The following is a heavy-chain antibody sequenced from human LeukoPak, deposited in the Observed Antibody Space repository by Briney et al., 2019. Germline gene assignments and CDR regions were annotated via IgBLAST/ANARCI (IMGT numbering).Heavy chain of an antibody. Sequence: PGRSLRLSCAASGFTFSSYGMHWVRQAPGKGLEWVAVISYDGSNKYYADSVKGRFTISRDNSKNTLYLQMNSLRAEDTAVYYCAKIPVAGTAISNYWGQGTLVTVSS. CDR2: ISYDGSNK. V-gene: IGHV3-30*18. CDR3: AKIPVAGTAISNY. J-gene: IGHJ4*02. CDR1: GFTFSSYG. D-gene: IGHD6-19*01.